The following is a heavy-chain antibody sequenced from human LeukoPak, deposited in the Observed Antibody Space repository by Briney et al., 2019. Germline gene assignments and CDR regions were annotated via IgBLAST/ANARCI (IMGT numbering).Heavy chain of an antibody. J-gene: IGHJ4*02. Sequence: GSLRLSCAVAGITLSNYGMSWVRQAPGKGLEWVAGFSGSGGGTNYADSVKGRFTISRDNPRNTLYLQMNSLRAEDTAAYFCAKRGVVIRVILVGFHKEAYYFDSWGQGALVTVSS. CDR2: FSGSGGGT. CDR3: AKRGVVIRVILVGFHKEAYYFDS. CDR1: GITLSNYG. V-gene: IGHV3-23*01. D-gene: IGHD3-22*01.